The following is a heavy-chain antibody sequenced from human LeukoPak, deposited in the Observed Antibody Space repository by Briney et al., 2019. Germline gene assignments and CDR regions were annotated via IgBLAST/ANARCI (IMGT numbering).Heavy chain of an antibody. CDR1: GGSISSYY. CDR2: IYTSGST. Sequence: SETLSLTCTVSGGSISSYYWSWIRQPAGKGLEWIGRIYTSGSTNYNPSLKSRVTMSVDTSKNQFSLKLISATAADTSVYYSARDHYGVDAFDIWGQGTMVTVSS. V-gene: IGHV4-4*07. CDR3: ARDHYGVDAFDI. J-gene: IGHJ3*02. D-gene: IGHD4-17*01.